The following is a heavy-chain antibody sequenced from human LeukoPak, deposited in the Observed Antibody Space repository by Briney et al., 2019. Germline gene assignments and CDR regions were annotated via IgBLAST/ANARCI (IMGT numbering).Heavy chain of an antibody. CDR3: ARVGRAFTARSSVFDY. D-gene: IGHD6-6*01. CDR2: INPNSGGT. V-gene: IGHV1-2*02. J-gene: IGHJ4*02. Sequence: ASAKVSCKASGYTFIGYYMHWVRQAPGQGLEWMGWINPNSGGTNYAQKFQGRVTMTRDTSISTAYMELIRLRSADTAVYYCARVGRAFTARSSVFDYWGQGTLVTVSS. CDR1: GYTFIGYY.